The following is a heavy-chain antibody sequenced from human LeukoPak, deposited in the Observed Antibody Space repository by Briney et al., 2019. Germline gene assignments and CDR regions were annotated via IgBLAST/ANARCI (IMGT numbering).Heavy chain of an antibody. CDR3: ATYPYGGDYGSYYFDY. J-gene: IGHJ4*02. D-gene: IGHD4-23*01. CDR2: IYHGGTT. Sequence: SSETLSLTCAVSGGSITSSHWWSWARQPPGKGLEWRGEIYHGGTTNYTPSLKSRVTMSVDRSKNQFSLKLSSVTAADTAVYYCATYPYGGDYGSYYFDYWGQGTLVTVSS. V-gene: IGHV4-4*02. CDR1: GGSITSSHW.